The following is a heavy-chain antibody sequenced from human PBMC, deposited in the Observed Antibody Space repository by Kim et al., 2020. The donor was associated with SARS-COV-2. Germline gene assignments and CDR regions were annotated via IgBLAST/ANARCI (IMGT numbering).Heavy chain of an antibody. CDR3: ASRGDILTGYYAFDI. J-gene: IGHJ3*02. Sequence: GGSLRLSCAASGFTFSSYSMNWVRQAPGKGLEWVSSISSSSSYIYYADSVKGRFTIPRDNAKNSLYLQMNSLRAEDTAVYYCASRGDILTGYYAFDIWGQGTMVTVSS. CDR2: ISSSSSYI. CDR1: GFTFSSYS. D-gene: IGHD3-9*01. V-gene: IGHV3-21*01.